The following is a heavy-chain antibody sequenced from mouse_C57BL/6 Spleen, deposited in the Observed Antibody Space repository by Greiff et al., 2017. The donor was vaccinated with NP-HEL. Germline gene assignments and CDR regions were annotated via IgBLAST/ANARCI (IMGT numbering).Heavy chain of an antibody. J-gene: IGHJ1*03. CDR3: ARGYFDV. CDR1: GYAFSSSW. CDR2: IYPGDGDT. Sequence: VQLQQSGPELVKPGASVKISCKASGYAFSSSWMNWVKQRPGKGLEWIGRIYPGDGDTNYNGKFKGKATLTADKSSSTAYMQLSSLTSEDSAVYFCARGYFDVRGTGTTVTVSS. V-gene: IGHV1-82*01.